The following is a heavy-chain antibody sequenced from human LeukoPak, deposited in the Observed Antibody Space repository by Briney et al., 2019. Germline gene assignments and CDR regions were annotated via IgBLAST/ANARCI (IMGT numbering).Heavy chain of an antibody. J-gene: IGHJ4*02. Sequence: ASVKVSCKASGYTFTSYGISWVRQAPGQGLEWMGWISAYNGNTNYAQKLQGRVTMTTDTSTSTAYMELRSLRSDDTAVYYCAGGMSIFGVVPPDYWGQGTLVTVSS. CDR1: GYTFTSYG. D-gene: IGHD3-3*01. V-gene: IGHV1-18*01. CDR3: AGGMSIFGVVPPDY. CDR2: ISAYNGNT.